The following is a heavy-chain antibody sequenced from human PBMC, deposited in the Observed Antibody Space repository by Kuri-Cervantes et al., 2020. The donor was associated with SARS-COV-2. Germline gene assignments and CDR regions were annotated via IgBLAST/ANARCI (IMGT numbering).Heavy chain of an antibody. Sequence: GESMKISCAASGFTFSSYSMNWVRQATGKGVVWVSAMGNAGDTYYAGALKGRFTITRENAKNSLYLQMNSLRAGDTAVYYCARDLGGPRFGGMDVWGQGTTVTVSS. V-gene: IGHV3-13*01. CDR1: GFTFSSYS. CDR2: MGNAGDT. D-gene: IGHD3-16*01. CDR3: ARDLGGPRFGGMDV. J-gene: IGHJ6*02.